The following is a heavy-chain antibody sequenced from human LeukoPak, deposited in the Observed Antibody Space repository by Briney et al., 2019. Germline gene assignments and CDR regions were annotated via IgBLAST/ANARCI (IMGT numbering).Heavy chain of an antibody. CDR1: GFTFSSYG. D-gene: IGHD3-22*01. J-gene: IGHJ4*02. CDR3: AKALMIVGRRSFDY. Sequence: GGSLRLSCAASGFTFSSYGMHWVRQAPGKGLEWVAFIRYDGSNKYYADSVKGRFTISRDNSKNTLYLQMNSLRAEDTAVYYCAKALMIVGRRSFDYWGQGTLVTVSS. CDR2: IRYDGSNK. V-gene: IGHV3-30*02.